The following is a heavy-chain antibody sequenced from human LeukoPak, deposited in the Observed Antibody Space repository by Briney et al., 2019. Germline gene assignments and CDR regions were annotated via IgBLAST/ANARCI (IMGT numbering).Heavy chain of an antibody. CDR2: ISSSRSYI. Sequence: PGGSLRLSCAASGFTFSSYSMNWVRQAPGKGLEWVSSISSSRSYIYYADSVKGRFTISRDNAKNSLYLQMNSLRAEDTALYYCARDYLSDYYYYGMDVWGQGTTVTVSS. D-gene: IGHD2/OR15-2a*01. CDR1: GFTFSSYS. V-gene: IGHV3-21*01. CDR3: ARDYLSDYYYYGMDV. J-gene: IGHJ6*02.